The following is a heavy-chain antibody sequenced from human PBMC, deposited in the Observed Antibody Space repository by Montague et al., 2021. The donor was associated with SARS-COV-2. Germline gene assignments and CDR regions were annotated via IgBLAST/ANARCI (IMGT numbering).Heavy chain of an antibody. V-gene: IGHV4-4*02. CDR3: ASHPVWQQLCT. Sequence: SETLSLTCAVSGGAITSDNWERCVRQPPAKGQVWFAVTHQWSGTNYNPSLRSRVTVLLDNSKNQFSLMLTSVTAADTAMYYCASHPVWQQLCTWGQGTLVIVSS. D-gene: IGHD6-13*01. CDR2: THQWSGT. J-gene: IGHJ4*02. CDR1: GGAITSDNW.